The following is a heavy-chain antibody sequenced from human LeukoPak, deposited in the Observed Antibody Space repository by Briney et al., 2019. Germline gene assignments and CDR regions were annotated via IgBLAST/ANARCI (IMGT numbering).Heavy chain of an antibody. D-gene: IGHD4-17*01. Sequence: SETLSLTCAVYGGSFSGYYWSWIRQPPGKGLEWIGEINHSGSTNYNPSLKSRVTISVDTPKNQFSLKLSSVTAADTAVYYCARADYGDYGVDYWGQGTLVTVSS. CDR1: GGSFSGYY. J-gene: IGHJ4*02. CDR2: INHSGST. V-gene: IGHV4-34*01. CDR3: ARADYGDYGVDY.